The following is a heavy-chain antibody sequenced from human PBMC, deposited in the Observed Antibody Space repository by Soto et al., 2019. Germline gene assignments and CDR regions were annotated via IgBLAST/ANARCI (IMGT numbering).Heavy chain of an antibody. CDR1: GYXFTSYW. J-gene: IGHJ6*02. V-gene: IGHV5-51*01. Sequence: GESLKXSCKGSGYXFTSYWIGWVRXMPGKGLEWMGIIYPGDSDTRYSPSFQGQVTISADKSISTAYLQWSSLKASDTAMYYCARQSGVGEDYYSGMDVWGQGTTVTVSS. CDR3: ARQSGVGEDYYSGMDV. CDR2: IYPGDSDT.